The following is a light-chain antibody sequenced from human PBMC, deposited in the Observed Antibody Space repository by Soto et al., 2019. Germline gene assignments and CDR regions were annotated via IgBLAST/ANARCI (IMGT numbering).Light chain of an antibody. CDR2: SAS. CDR3: LQHNSYPIT. Sequence: DIQMTQSPSSLSASVGDRVTLTCRASPSSSTYLHWYQQTPGKAPKLLIYSASTLQSGVPSRFSGSGSGTEFTLTISSLQPEDFGTYYCLQHNSYPITFGQGTRLEIK. V-gene: IGKV1-17*01. CDR1: PSSSTY. J-gene: IGKJ5*01.